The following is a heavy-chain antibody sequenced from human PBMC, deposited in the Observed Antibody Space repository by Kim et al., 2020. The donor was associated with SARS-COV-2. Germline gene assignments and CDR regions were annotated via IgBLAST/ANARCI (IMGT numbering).Heavy chain of an antibody. Sequence: GGSLRLSCAASGFTFSSYDMHWVRQATGKGLEWVSAIGTAGDTYYPGSVKGRFTISRENAKNSLYLRMNSLRAGDTAVYYCARGTPITMVSNYYYGMDVWGQGTTVTVSS. V-gene: IGHV3-13*04. CDR1: GFTFSSYD. D-gene: IGHD3-10*01. CDR3: ARGTPITMVSNYYYGMDV. CDR2: IGTAGDT. J-gene: IGHJ6*02.